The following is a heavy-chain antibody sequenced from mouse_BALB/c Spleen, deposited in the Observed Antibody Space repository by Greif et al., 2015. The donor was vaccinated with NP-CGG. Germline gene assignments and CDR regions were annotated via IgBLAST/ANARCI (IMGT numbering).Heavy chain of an antibody. J-gene: IGHJ3*01. CDR2: IWAGGST. CDR1: GFSLTSYG. CDR3: ARDRGLYDYDGGLFAY. D-gene: IGHD2-4*01. V-gene: IGHV2-9*02. Sequence: VQRVESGPGLVAPSQSPSITCTVSGFSLTSYGVHWVRQPPGKGLEWLGVIWAGGSTNYNSALMSRLSISKDNSKSXVFLKMNSLQTDDTAMYYCARDRGLYDYDGGLFAYWGQGTLVTASA.